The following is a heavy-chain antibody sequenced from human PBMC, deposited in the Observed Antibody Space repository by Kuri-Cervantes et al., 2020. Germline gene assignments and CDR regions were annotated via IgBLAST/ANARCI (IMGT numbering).Heavy chain of an antibody. D-gene: IGHD5-18*01. CDR1: GFTFSSYA. CDR3: ARDLGGYSYGDYYYGMDV. V-gene: IGHV3-33*08. CDR2: IWYDGSNK. J-gene: IGHJ6*02. Sequence: GGSLRLSCAASGFTFSSYAMSWVRQAPGKGLEWVAVIWYDGSNKYYADSVKGRFTISRDNSKNTLYLQMNSLRSEDTAVYYCARDLGGYSYGDYYYGMDVWGQGTTVTVSS.